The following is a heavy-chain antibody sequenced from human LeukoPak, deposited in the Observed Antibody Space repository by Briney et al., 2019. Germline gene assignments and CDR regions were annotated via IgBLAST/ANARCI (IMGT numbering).Heavy chain of an antibody. D-gene: IGHD6-19*01. CDR2: INHSGST. J-gene: IGHJ5*02. Sequence: ASETLSLTCAVYGGSFSGYYWSWIRQPPGKGLEWIGEINHSGSTNYNPSLKSRVTISVDTSKNQFSLKLSSVTAADTAVYYCARGISSGWYDSWFDPWGQGTLVTVSS. CDR1: GGSFSGYY. V-gene: IGHV4-34*01. CDR3: ARGISSGWYDSWFDP.